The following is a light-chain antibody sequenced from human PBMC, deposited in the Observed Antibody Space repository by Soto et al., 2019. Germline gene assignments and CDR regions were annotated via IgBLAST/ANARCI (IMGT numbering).Light chain of an antibody. CDR1: QSVLYNSDNKNY. V-gene: IGKV4-1*01. Sequence: DIVMTQSPDSLAVSLGERATINCKSSQSVLYNSDNKNYLAWYQQKPGQPPKLLIYWASTRDSGVPDRFSGSGSGADFNLTISSLQAEDAAVYYCQQYYTTLTFGGGTKVEIK. J-gene: IGKJ4*01. CDR2: WAS. CDR3: QQYYTTLT.